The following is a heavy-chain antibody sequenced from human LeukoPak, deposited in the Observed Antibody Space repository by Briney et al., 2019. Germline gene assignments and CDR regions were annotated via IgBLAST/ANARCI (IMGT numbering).Heavy chain of an antibody. Sequence: SETLSLTCAVYGGSFSSYYWSWIRQPPGKGLEWIGEINHSGSTNYNPSLKSRVTISVDTSKNQFSLKLSSVTAADTAVYYCARGYSSSWYFKAYFWFDPWGQGTLVTVSS. D-gene: IGHD6-13*01. CDR1: GGSFSSYY. CDR2: INHSGST. V-gene: IGHV4-34*01. J-gene: IGHJ5*02. CDR3: ARGYSSSWYFKAYFWFDP.